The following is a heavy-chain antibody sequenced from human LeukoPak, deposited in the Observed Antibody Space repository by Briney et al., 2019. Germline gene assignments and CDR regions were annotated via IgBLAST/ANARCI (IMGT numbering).Heavy chain of an antibody. CDR3: ARRGTYYDFWSGYPTVGYFDY. Sequence: PSETLSLTCTVSGGSISIPSYSWGWVRQPPGKGLEWIGEINHSGSTNYNPSLKSRVTISVDTSKNQFSLKLSSVTAADTAVYYCARRGTYYDFWSGYPTVGYFDYWGRGTLVTVSS. V-gene: IGHV4-39*07. CDR2: INHSGST. CDR1: GGSISIPSYS. J-gene: IGHJ4*02. D-gene: IGHD3-3*01.